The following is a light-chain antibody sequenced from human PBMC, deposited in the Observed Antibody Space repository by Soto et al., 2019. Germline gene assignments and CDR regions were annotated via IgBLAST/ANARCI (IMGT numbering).Light chain of an antibody. CDR1: QSVSSY. Sequence: ENGLKQSPGALSLSPGERATLSCRASQSVSSYLAWYQQKPGQAPRLLIYDSSNRATGIPARFSGSGSGTDFTLTISSLEPEDFAVYYCQQRSSWGTFGQGTRPAIK. CDR3: QQRSSWGT. V-gene: IGKV3-11*01. J-gene: IGKJ5*01. CDR2: DSS.